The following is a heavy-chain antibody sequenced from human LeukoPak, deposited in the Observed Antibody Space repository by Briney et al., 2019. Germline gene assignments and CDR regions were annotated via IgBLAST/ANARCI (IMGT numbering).Heavy chain of an antibody. Sequence: SETLSLTCTVSGGSISSYYWSWIRQPPGKGLGWIGYIYYSGSTNYNPSLKSRVTISVDTSKNQFSLKLSSVTAADTAVYYCARDSKAAAGIGWRLVYFDLWGRGTLVTVSS. V-gene: IGHV4-59*01. D-gene: IGHD6-13*01. CDR2: IYYSGST. CDR1: GGSISSYY. CDR3: ARDSKAAAGIGWRLVYFDL. J-gene: IGHJ2*01.